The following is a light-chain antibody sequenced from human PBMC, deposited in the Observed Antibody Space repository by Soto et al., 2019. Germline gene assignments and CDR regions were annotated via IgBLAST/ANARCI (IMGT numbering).Light chain of an antibody. CDR2: AAS. CDR3: HQSYSPPFT. CDR1: QSIATY. J-gene: IGKJ3*01. Sequence: DIQMTQSPSSLSASVGDRVTITCRASQSIATYLNWSQQNSGKAPNLLIYAASHLQSGVPSRFSGSGSGTEFTLTISSLQPEDFATYDCHQSYSPPFTFGPGTKVEIK. V-gene: IGKV1-39*01.